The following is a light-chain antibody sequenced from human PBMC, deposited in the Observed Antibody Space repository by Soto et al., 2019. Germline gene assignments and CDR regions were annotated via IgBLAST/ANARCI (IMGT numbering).Light chain of an antibody. Sequence: EIVLTQSPATLSLSPGERATLSCRASQSVSRYLAWYQQKPGQAPRLLIYDASNRATGIPARFSGSGSGTEFTLTISSLQSEDFAVYYCQQYNNWPLFGQGTKVDIK. V-gene: IGKV3-15*01. CDR1: QSVSRY. CDR2: DAS. CDR3: QQYNNWPL. J-gene: IGKJ1*01.